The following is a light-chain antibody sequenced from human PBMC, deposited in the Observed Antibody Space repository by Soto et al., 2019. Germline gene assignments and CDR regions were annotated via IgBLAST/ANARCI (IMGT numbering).Light chain of an antibody. CDR2: DAS. V-gene: IGKV3-11*01. CDR3: KQRSNLST. CDR1: QSVSSY. J-gene: IGKJ2*01. Sequence: EIVLTQSPATLSLSPGERATLSCRASQSVSSYLAGYQHKPGQAPRLLIYDASNRATGIPARFSGSGSGTDFSLTISRLEPEELAVYYCKQRSNLSTFGHGTKLEIK.